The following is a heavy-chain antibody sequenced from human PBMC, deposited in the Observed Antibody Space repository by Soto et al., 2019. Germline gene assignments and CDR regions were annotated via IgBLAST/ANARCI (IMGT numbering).Heavy chain of an antibody. J-gene: IGHJ6*02. CDR2: IWYDGSNK. Sequence: QVQLVESGGGVVQPGRSLRLSCAASGFTFSSYGMHWVRQAPGKGLEWVAVIWYDGSNKYYADSVKGRFTISRDNSTNTLYLQMNSRRAEDTAVYYCARARDNWGFPTREPKNYYGMDVWGQGTTVTVSS. D-gene: IGHD7-27*01. V-gene: IGHV3-33*01. CDR1: GFTFSSYG. CDR3: ARARDNWGFPTREPKNYYGMDV.